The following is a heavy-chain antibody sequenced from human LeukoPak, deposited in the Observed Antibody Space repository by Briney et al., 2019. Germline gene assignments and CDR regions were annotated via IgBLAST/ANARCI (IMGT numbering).Heavy chain of an antibody. CDR2: IRSKAYGGTT. J-gene: IGHJ5*02. D-gene: IGHD2-15*01. CDR1: GFTFGDYA. CDR3: TRGALGYCSGGSCHPNFDP. V-gene: IGHV3-49*04. Sequence: GGSLRLSCTASGFTFGDYAMSWVRQAPGKGLEWVGFIRSKAYGGTTEYAASVKGRFTISRDDSKSIAYLQMNSLKTEDTAVYYCTRGALGYCSGGSCHPNFDPWGQGTLVTVSS.